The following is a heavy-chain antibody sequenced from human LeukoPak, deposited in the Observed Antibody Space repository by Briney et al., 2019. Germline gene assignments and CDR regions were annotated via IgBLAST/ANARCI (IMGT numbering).Heavy chain of an antibody. V-gene: IGHV5-51*01. J-gene: IGHJ5*02. CDR1: GSSFTSYW. CDR3: ARAGDVNWFDP. Sequence: GGSLEISGQGSGSSFTSYWIGWVRQLPGKGGEWMGIIYAGESDTSYRPSWQGQVTISADKSISTAYLQWSSLKASDTAMYYCARAGDVNWFDPWGQGTLVTVSS. CDR2: IYAGESDT.